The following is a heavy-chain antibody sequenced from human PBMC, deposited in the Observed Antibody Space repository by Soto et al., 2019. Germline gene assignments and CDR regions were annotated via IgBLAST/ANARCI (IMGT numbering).Heavy chain of an antibody. V-gene: IGHV4-59*12. CDR3: TRGPYTSGWYIQ. D-gene: IGHD6-19*01. CDR1: GGSSSSYY. CDR2: IYYSGST. Sequence: PSETLSLTCTVSGGSSSSYYWSWIRQPPGKGLEWIGYIYYSGSTNYNPSLKSRVTISVDTSKNQFSLNLNSVTAADSAVYYCTRGPYTSGWYIQWGQGALVTVS. J-gene: IGHJ4*02.